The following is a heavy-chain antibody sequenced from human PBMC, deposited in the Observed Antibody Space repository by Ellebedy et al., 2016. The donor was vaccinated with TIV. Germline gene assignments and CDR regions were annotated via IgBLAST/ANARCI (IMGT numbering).Heavy chain of an antibody. J-gene: IGHJ4*02. CDR2: IRSTGSDK. CDR3: SRGWSTPDS. D-gene: IGHD2-15*01. CDR1: GFTFSNYN. V-gene: IGHV3-21*06. Sequence: PGGSLRLSCVASGFTFSNYNMNWVRQSPGKGLEWVSSIRSTGSDKYYAESVKGRFTISRDNAQDTLFLQMNSLRAEDTAVYLCSRGWSTPDSWGQGALVIVSS.